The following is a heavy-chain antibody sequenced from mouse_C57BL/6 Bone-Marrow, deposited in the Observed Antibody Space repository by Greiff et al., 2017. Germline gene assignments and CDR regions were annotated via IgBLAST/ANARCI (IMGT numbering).Heavy chain of an antibody. V-gene: IGHV1-12*01. Sequence: QVQLQQSGAELVRPGASVKMSCKASGYTFTSYNMHWVKQTPRQGLEWIGAIYPGNGDTSYNQKFKGKATLTVDKSSRTAYMQLSSLTSEDSAVYFCARWGYYGSSSYYYAMDYWGQGTSVTVSS. CDR2: IYPGNGDT. CDR1: GYTFTSYN. CDR3: ARWGYYGSSSYYYAMDY. D-gene: IGHD1-1*01. J-gene: IGHJ4*01.